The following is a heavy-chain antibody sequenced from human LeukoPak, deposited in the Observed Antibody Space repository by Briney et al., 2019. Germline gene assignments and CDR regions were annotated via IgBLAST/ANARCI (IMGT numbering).Heavy chain of an antibody. V-gene: IGHV1-69*01. Sequence: SVKVSCKASGGTFSSYAISWVRQAPGQGLEWMGGIIPIFGTANYAQKFQGRVTITADESTSTAYMDLSSLRSEDPAVYYCARFRYSSSHYYYYYMDVWGKGTTVTVSS. CDR1: GGTFSSYA. CDR2: IIPIFGTA. D-gene: IGHD6-6*01. J-gene: IGHJ6*03. CDR3: ARFRYSSSHYYYYYMDV.